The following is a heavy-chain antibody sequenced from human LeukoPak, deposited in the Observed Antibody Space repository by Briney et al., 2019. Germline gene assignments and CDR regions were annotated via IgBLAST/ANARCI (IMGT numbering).Heavy chain of an antibody. CDR3: ARVRPLRYSSGPPDY. CDR2: IYYSGST. CDR1: GGSISSSSYY. V-gene: IGHV4-39*07. D-gene: IGHD6-19*01. J-gene: IGHJ4*02. Sequence: PSETLSLTCTVSGGSISSSSYYWGWIRQPPGKGLEWIGSIYYSGSTYYNPSLKSRVTISVDTSKNQFSLKLSSVTAADTAVYYCARVRPLRYSSGPPDYWGQGTLVTVSS.